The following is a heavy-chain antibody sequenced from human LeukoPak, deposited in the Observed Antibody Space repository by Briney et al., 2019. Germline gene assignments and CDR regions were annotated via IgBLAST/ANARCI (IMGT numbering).Heavy chain of an antibody. CDR2: IYYSGST. CDR3: ARGGLHNWFDP. D-gene: IGHD4-11*01. V-gene: IGHV4-39*07. J-gene: IGHJ5*02. CDR1: GGSISSSSYY. Sequence: SETLSLTCTVSGGSISSSSYYWGWIRQPPGKGLEWIGSIYYSGSTYYNPSLKSRVTISVDTSKNQFSLKLSSVTAADTAVYYCARGGLHNWFDPWGQGTLVTVSS.